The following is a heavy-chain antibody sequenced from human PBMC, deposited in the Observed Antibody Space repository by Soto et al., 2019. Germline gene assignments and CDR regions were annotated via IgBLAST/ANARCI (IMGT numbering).Heavy chain of an antibody. D-gene: IGHD3-10*01. CDR2: ISPTGVYV. V-gene: IGHV3-21*01. CDR1: GFTSSRSA. J-gene: IGHJ4*02. CDR3: ARINSASGPLSPYPFDF. Sequence: LRLSCAASGFTSSRSAMNWVRQAPGKGLEWVSSISPTGVYVFYADSVKGRFTISRDNAKTSVYLHMNSLRAEDTAVYYCARINSASGPLSPYPFDFWGQGTLVTVSS.